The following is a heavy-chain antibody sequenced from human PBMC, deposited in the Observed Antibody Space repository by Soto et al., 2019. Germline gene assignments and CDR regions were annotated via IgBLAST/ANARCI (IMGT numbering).Heavy chain of an antibody. V-gene: IGHV3-13*01. J-gene: IGHJ3*02. Sequence: GGSLRLSCAASGFTFSSYDMHWVRQATGKGLEWVSAIGTAGDTYYPGSVKGRFTISRENAKNSLYLQMNSLRAGDTAVYYCVAQGRENGAFDIWGQGTMVTVSS. CDR1: GFTFSSYD. D-gene: IGHD1-1*01. CDR3: VAQGRENGAFDI. CDR2: IGTAGDT.